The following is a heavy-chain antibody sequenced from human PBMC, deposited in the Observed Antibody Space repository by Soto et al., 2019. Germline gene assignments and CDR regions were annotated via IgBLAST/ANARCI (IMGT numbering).Heavy chain of an antibody. Sequence: QVPLVQSGTEVKKPGASVTVSCKSSGYTFTDFYLHWLRQAPGQGLEWVGWINPKTGDTKSSQKFQGRFTMSRDTSVSTAYIDLTSLTSDDTAMYYCATGTNGTTGWYHPWGQGTRVTVSS. CDR1: GYTFTDFY. CDR3: ATGTNGTTGWYHP. D-gene: IGHD1-1*01. V-gene: IGHV1-2*02. J-gene: IGHJ5*02. CDR2: INPKTGDT.